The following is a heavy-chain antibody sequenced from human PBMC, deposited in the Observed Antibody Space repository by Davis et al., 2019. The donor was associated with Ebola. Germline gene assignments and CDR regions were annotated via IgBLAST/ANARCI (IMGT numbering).Heavy chain of an antibody. CDR3: AKDIQGGSSYLDY. Sequence: PGGSLRLSCAASGFTFSSYAMSWVRQAPGKGLEWVSAISGSGGSTYYADSVKGRFTISRDNSKNTLYLQMNSLRVEDTAIYYCAKDIQGGSSYLDYWGQGTQVTVSS. V-gene: IGHV3-23*01. CDR1: GFTFSSYA. J-gene: IGHJ4*02. CDR2: ISGSGGST. D-gene: IGHD3-16*01.